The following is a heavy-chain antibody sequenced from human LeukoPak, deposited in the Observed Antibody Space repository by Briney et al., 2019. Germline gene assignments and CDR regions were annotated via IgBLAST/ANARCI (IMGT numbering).Heavy chain of an antibody. CDR1: GFTFSNYG. Sequence: GRSLRLSCATSGFTFSNYGLHWVRQAPGKGLEWVSVIWHDGIKQYYADSVQGRFTIPRDNFKKTVYLQMSSLRAEDTAVYYCARRGHSGYDTLDYWGQGTLVTVSS. J-gene: IGHJ4*02. CDR3: ARRGHSGYDTLDY. V-gene: IGHV3-33*01. D-gene: IGHD5-12*01. CDR2: IWHDGIKQ.